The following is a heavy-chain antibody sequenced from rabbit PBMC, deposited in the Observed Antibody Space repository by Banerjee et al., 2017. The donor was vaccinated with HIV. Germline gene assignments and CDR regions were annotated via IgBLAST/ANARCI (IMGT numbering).Heavy chain of an antibody. CDR2: IYTGDGDT. J-gene: IGHJ4*01. CDR3: ARATMLLVINL. V-gene: IGHV1S45*01. D-gene: IGHD2-1*01. Sequence: QEQLEESGGDLVKPEGSLTLTCTASGFSFSSRYWICWVRQAPGKGLEWTGCIYTGDGDTYYASWAKGRFTISKTSSTTVTLQMTSLTAADTATYFCARATMLLVINLWGPGTLVTVS. CDR1: GFSFSSRYW.